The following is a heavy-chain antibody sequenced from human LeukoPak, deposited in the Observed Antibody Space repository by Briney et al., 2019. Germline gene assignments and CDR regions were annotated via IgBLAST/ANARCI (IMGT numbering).Heavy chain of an antibody. Sequence: GGSLRLSCAASGFTFSNYWMSWVRQAPGKGLEWVSSISSSSSYIYYADSVKGRFTISRDNAKNSLYLQMNSLRAEDTAVYYCARVRGMATINPFDYWGQGTLVTVSS. J-gene: IGHJ4*02. CDR2: ISSSSSYI. CDR3: ARVRGMATINPFDY. D-gene: IGHD5-24*01. CDR1: GFTFSNYW. V-gene: IGHV3-21*01.